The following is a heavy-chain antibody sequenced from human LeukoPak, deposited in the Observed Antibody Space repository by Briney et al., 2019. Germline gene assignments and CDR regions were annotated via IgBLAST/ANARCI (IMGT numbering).Heavy chain of an antibody. CDR1: GGSISSGDYY. J-gene: IGHJ5*02. V-gene: IGHV4-30-4*08. CDR3: ARLSYSSSSCWFDP. Sequence: SQTLSLTCTVYGGSISSGDYYWSWIRQPPGKGLEWIGYIYDSGSTYYNPSLKSRVTLSVETSKNQFSLKLSSVPAADSAVYYCARLSYSSSSCWFDPSGQGTLVTVSS. CDR2: IYDSGST. D-gene: IGHD6-6*01.